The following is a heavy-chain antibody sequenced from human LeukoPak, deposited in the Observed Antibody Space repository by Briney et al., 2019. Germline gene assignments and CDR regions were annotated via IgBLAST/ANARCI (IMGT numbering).Heavy chain of an antibody. Sequence: PGGSLRLSCAASGFTFSSYGMHWVRQAPGKGLEWVAVIWYDGSNKYYADSVKGRFTISRDNSKNTLCLQMNSLRAEDTAVYYCAKHSGSYGRPLDYWGQGTLVTVSS. CDR1: GFTFSSYG. CDR2: IWYDGSNK. CDR3: AKHSGSYGRPLDY. D-gene: IGHD3-10*01. V-gene: IGHV3-33*06. J-gene: IGHJ4*02.